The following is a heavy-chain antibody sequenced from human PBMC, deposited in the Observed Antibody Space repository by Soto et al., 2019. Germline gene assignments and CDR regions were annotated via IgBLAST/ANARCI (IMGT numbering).Heavy chain of an antibody. CDR3: ARRYSSGFDY. CDR1: GGSISSYY. J-gene: IGHJ4*02. Sequence: SETLSLTCTVSGGSISSYYWSWIRQPPGKGLEWIGYIYYSGSTNYNPSLKSRVTISVDTSKNQFSLKLSSVTAADTAVYYCARRYSSGFDYWGQGTLVTAPQ. D-gene: IGHD6-19*01. CDR2: IYYSGST. V-gene: IGHV4-59*01.